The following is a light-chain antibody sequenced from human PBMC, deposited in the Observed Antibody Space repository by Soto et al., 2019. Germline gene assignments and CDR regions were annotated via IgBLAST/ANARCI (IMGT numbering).Light chain of an antibody. CDR3: MQGTSWPYT. V-gene: IGKV2-30*01. Sequence: DVVMTQSPLSLSVIPGQPASISYRSSQSPVTSDGNTYLNWFHQRPGQSPRRLIYKISNRDSGVPDRFIGSGSGTEFTLKISRVEAEDVGIYYCMQGTSWPYTFGQGTKLEI. J-gene: IGKJ2*01. CDR1: QSPVTSDGNTY. CDR2: KIS.